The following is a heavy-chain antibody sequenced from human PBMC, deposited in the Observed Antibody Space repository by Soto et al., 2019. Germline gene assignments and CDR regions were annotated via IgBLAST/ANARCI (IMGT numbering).Heavy chain of an antibody. D-gene: IGHD4-4*01. CDR3: AKDILGMTTVTTLVGYYYCGMDV. CDR1: GFTFSSYA. Sequence: EVQLLESGGGLVQPGGSLRLSCAASGFTFSSYAMSWVRQAPGKGLEWVSAISGSGGSTYYADSVKGRFTISRDNSKNRLYLQMNSLRAEDTAVYYCAKDILGMTTVTTLVGYYYCGMDVWGQGTTVTVSS. CDR2: ISGSGGST. J-gene: IGHJ6*02. V-gene: IGHV3-23*01.